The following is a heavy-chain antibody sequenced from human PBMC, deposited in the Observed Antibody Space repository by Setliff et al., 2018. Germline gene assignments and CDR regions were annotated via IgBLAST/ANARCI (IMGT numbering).Heavy chain of an antibody. CDR3: ATRWCTSSWCWTY. CDR2: VSYTDST. V-gene: IGHV4-39*01. D-gene: IGHD6-13*01. CDR1: GFTFSSYA. J-gene: IGHJ4*02. Sequence: PGGSLRLSCAASGFTFSSYAMSWIRQPPGKGLEWIGGVSYTDSTHYNPSLESRVTSSVDTSKNQFSLKLNSVTPADTAVYYCATRWCTSSWCWTYWGQGILVTVSS.